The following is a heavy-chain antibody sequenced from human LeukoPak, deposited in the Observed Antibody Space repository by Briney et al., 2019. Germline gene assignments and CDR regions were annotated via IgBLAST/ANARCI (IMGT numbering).Heavy chain of an antibody. V-gene: IGHV4-30-2*01. Sequence: SETLSLTCNVSGAPISSGAYYWSWIRQPPGKGLEWIGCIDHSGTSYYNPSLQSRVSISIDRSKNQFSLKLTSVTAADTAVYYCAIDPYWGQGTLVTVSS. CDR2: IDHSGTS. J-gene: IGHJ4*02. CDR3: AIDPY. CDR1: GAPISSGAYY.